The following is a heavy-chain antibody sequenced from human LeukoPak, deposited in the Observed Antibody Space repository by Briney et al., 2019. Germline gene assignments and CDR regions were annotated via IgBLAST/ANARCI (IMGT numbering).Heavy chain of an antibody. D-gene: IGHD6-6*01. CDR1: GGSISSYY. CDR2: IYYSGST. Sequence: SETLSLTXTVSGGSISSYYWSWIRQPPGKGLEWIGYIYYSGSTNYNPSLKSRVTISVDTSKNQFSLKLSSVTAADTAVYYCAREGEQLDYWGQGTLVTVSS. J-gene: IGHJ4*02. CDR3: AREGEQLDY. V-gene: IGHV4-59*01.